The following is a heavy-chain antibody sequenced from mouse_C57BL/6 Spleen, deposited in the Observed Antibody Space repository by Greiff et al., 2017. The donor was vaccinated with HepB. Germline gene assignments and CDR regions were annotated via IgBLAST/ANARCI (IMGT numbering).Heavy chain of an antibody. CDR3: ARSYSNLFAY. CDR2: IDPSDSYT. J-gene: IGHJ3*01. V-gene: IGHV1-50*01. CDR1: GYTFTSYW. D-gene: IGHD2-5*01. Sequence: QVQLQQPGAELVKPGASVKLSCKASGYTFTSYWMQWVKQRPGQGLEWIGEIDPSDSYTNYNQKFKGKATLTVDTSSSTAYMQLSSLTSEDSAVYYCARSYSNLFAYWGQGTLVTVSA.